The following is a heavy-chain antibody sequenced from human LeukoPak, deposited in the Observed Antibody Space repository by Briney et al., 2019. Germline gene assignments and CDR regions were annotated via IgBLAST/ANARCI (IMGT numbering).Heavy chain of an antibody. D-gene: IGHD3-16*01. CDR2: INHSGST. CDR3: ARGVGLTQGGAFDF. V-gene: IGHV4-34*01. CDR1: GGSFGGYY. Sequence: SETLSLTCAVYGGSFGGYYWSWIRQPPGKGLEWIGEINHSGSTNYNPSLKSRVTISVDTSKNQFSLKLSSVTAADTAVYYCARGVGLTQGGAFDFWGQGTLVTVSS. J-gene: IGHJ4*02.